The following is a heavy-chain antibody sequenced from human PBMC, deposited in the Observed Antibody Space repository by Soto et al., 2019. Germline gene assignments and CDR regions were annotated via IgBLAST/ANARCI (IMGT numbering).Heavy chain of an antibody. CDR3: VRQGIDYLHGLVDV. CDR1: SGPDRSHN. J-gene: IGHJ6*02. Sequence: QVQLQQSDPRLVKPSETLSLTCTVSSGPDRSHNWGWIRQPPGRGLEWIGYVYYTGDTAYNPSLRSRALISADTSTNDISLTLSSVTAADTAIYYCVRQGIDYLHGLVDVWGHGTTVSVSS. CDR2: VYYTGDT. D-gene: IGHD4-17*01. V-gene: IGHV4-59*08.